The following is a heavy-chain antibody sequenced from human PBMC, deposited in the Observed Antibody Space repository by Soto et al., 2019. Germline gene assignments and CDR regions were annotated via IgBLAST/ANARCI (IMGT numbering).Heavy chain of an antibody. CDR1: GGSISSGDYY. V-gene: IGHV4-30-4*01. CDR2: IYYSGST. D-gene: IGHD3-3*01. Sequence: QVQLQESGPGLVKPSQTLSLTCTVSGGSISSGDYYWSWIRQPPGRGLEWIGYIYYSGSTYYNPSLKSRVTLSVDTSKHQFSLKLSSVTAADTAVYYCARRPILHFNYGTDVWGQGTTVTVSS. J-gene: IGHJ6*02. CDR3: ARRPILHFNYGTDV.